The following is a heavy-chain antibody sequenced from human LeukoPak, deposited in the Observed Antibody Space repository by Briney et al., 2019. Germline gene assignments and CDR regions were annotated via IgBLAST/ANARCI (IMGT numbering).Heavy chain of an antibody. CDR1: GFTFSSYW. CDR3: ARTSIAARRYYFDY. J-gene: IGHJ4*02. V-gene: IGHV3-74*01. CDR2: INTDGSST. D-gene: IGHD6-6*01. Sequence: GGSLRLSCAASGFTFSSYWMHWVRQAPGKGLVWVSRINTDGSSTSYADSVKGRFTISRDNAKNTLYLQMNSLRAEDTAVYCCARTSIAARRYYFDYWGQGTLVTVSS.